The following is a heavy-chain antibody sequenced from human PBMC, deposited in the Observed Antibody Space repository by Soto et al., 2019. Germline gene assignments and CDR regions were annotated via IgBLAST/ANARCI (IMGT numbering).Heavy chain of an antibody. V-gene: IGHV4-39*01. CDR1: GGSISSSTYY. J-gene: IGHJ4*02. CDR3: ARHDTSGYYGSFAY. D-gene: IGHD3-22*01. CDR2: ISYSGST. Sequence: QLQLQESGPGLVKPSETLSLTCTVSGGSISSSTYYWGWIRQPPGKDLEWVATISYSGSTYYNPSLKSRVTISVDTSKNQFSLKVNSVPAADTAVYYCARHDTSGYYGSFAYWGQGTLVTVS.